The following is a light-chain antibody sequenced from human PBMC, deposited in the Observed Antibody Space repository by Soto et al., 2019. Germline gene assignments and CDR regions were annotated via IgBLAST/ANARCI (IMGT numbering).Light chain of an antibody. CDR1: QSVSSY. Sequence: EIVLTQSPATLSLSPGERATLSCRASQSVSSYLAWYQQKPGQAPRLLIYDASKRATGIPARFSGSGSGTDFTLTISSLEPEDFAVYYCQQRTNWPRRFTFGPGTKVDIK. CDR3: QQRTNWPRRFT. J-gene: IGKJ3*01. CDR2: DAS. V-gene: IGKV3-11*01.